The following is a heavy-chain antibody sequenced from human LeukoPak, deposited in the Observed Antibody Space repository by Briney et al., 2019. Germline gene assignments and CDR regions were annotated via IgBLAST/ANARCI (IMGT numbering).Heavy chain of an antibody. Sequence: PGGSLRLSCAASGFTFTTYWMTWVRQAPGKGLEWVANIKPDGSEKYYVDSVKGRFTISRDNAKNSLYLQMNSLRAEDTAVYYCARDEGCSGGSCYSEWFDPWGQGTLVTVSS. V-gene: IGHV3-7*01. CDR2: IKPDGSEK. CDR3: ARDEGCSGGSCYSEWFDP. CDR1: GFTFTTYW. J-gene: IGHJ5*02. D-gene: IGHD2-15*01.